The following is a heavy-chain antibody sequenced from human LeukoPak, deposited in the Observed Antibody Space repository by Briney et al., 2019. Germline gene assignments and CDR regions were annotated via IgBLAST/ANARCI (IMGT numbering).Heavy chain of an antibody. V-gene: IGHV4-34*01. CDR3: ARHNWNDYY. J-gene: IGHJ4*02. CDR2: INHSGST. CDR1: GGSLSGYY. Sequence: PSETLSLTCAVYGGSLSGYYWSCIRQPPGKGLEWIGEINHSGSTNYNPSLKSRVTISVDTSKNQFSLKLSSVTAADTAVYYCARHNWNDYYWGQGTLVTVSS. D-gene: IGHD1-20*01.